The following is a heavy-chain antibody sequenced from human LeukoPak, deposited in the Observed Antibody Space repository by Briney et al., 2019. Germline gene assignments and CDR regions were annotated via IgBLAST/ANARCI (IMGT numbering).Heavy chain of an antibody. D-gene: IGHD3-10*01. CDR3: ARVELLWFGESVTAFDI. CDR1: GYTFTSYA. CDR2: INAGNGNT. J-gene: IGHJ3*02. V-gene: IGHV1-3*01. Sequence: ASVKVSCKASGYTFTSYAMHWVRQAPGQRLEWMGWINAGNGNTKYSQKFQGGVTITRDTSASTAYMELSSLRSEDTAVYYCARVELLWFGESVTAFDIWGQGTMVTVSS.